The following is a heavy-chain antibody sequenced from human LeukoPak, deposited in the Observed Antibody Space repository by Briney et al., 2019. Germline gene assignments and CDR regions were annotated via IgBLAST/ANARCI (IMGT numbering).Heavy chain of an antibody. CDR1: GFTFSTYA. D-gene: IGHD6-6*01. CDR2: ISSNGDST. V-gene: IGHV3-64*01. CDR3: ASIGKAARPDY. Sequence: GGSLRLSRAASGFTFSTYAMHWVRQAPGKGLEYVSAISSNGDSTYYAKSVKGRFTISRDNSKNTLYLQMGTLREEDMAVYYCASIGKAARPDYWGQGTLVTVSS. J-gene: IGHJ4*02.